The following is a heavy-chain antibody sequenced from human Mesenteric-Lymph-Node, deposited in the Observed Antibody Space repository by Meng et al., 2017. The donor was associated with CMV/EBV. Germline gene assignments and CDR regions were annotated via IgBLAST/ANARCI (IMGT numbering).Heavy chain of an antibody. Sequence: SVKVSCKPSGGTFTTYPINWVRQAPGQGLEWMGGIIPIFGTADYAQKFQGRVTVNMDESTGTAYMELSSLRSEDTAMYYCAIGIYYYAMDVWGQGTTVTVSS. CDR2: IIPIFGTA. CDR1: GGTFTTYP. CDR3: AIGIYYYAMDV. J-gene: IGHJ6*02. V-gene: IGHV1-69*05.